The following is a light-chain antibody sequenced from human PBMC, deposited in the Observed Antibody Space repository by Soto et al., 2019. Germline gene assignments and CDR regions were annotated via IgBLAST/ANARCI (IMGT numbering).Light chain of an antibody. CDR3: QQYDSLPRYT. V-gene: IGKV1-33*01. CDR2: DAS. Sequence: DIQKTQSPSSLSASVGDRVTITCQASQDIYKYLNWYQQKPGKAPKLLIYDASNLETGVPSRFSGGGSGTDFTFTISSLQPEDIATYYCQQYDSLPRYTFGQGTKLQIK. J-gene: IGKJ2*01. CDR1: QDIYKY.